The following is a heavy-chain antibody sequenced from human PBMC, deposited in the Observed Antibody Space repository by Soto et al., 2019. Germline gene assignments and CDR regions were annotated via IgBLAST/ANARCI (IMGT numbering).Heavy chain of an antibody. V-gene: IGHV3-30-3*01. CDR3: AREVSELRYFDAVAY. CDR2: ISYDGSNK. J-gene: IGHJ4*02. D-gene: IGHD3-9*01. CDR1: GFTFSSYA. Sequence: QVQLVESGGGVVQPGRSLRLSCAASGFTFSSYAMHWVRQAPGKGLEWVAVISYDGSNKYYADSVKGRVTISRDNSKNTLDLQLNCLSAEDTAVYYCAREVSELRYFDAVAYWGQGTLVTVSS.